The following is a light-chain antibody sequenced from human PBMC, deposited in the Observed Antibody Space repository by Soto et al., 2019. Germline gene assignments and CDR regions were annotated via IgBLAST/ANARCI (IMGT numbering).Light chain of an antibody. Sequence: DIVMTQSPDSLAVSLGERATINCKSSQRALYSSNNKNDLGWYQQKPGQPPKLLIYWASTRESGVPDRFSGSGSGTDFTLTFNCLQAEDVAVYYCQQYYRPPYTFGQGTKLEIK. J-gene: IGKJ2*01. CDR1: QRALYSSNNKND. CDR2: WAS. V-gene: IGKV4-1*01. CDR3: QQYYRPPYT.